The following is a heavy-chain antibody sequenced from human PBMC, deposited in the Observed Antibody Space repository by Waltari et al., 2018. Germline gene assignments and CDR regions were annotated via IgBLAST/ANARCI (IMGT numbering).Heavy chain of an antibody. Sequence: IRHPPGKGLEWIGYIYHSGSTYYNPSLKSRVTISVDRSKNQFSLKLSSVTAADTAVYYCARFKSGSYYDYWGQGTLVTVSS. CDR2: IYHSGST. CDR3: ARFKSGSYYDY. D-gene: IGHD1-26*01. V-gene: IGHV4-30-2*01. J-gene: IGHJ4*02.